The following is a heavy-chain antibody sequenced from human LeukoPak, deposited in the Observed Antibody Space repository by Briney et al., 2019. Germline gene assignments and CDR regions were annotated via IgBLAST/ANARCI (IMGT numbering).Heavy chain of an antibody. V-gene: IGHV4-39*01. J-gene: IGHJ6*03. CDR1: GGSISNNSYY. CDR3: ARIPKQQRTDRGVETNYYYYMDV. Sequence: PSETLSLTCAVSGGSISNNSYYWGWIRQPPGKGLKWIGNIYYSGSTYYNPFLKTRVTISVDTSKNQFSLKLSSVTAADTAVYYCARIPKQQRTDRGVETNYYYYMDVWGKGTTVTISS. CDR2: IYYSGST. D-gene: IGHD3-10*01.